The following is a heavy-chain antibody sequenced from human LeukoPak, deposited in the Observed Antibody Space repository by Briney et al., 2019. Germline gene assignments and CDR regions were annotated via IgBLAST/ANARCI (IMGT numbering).Heavy chain of an antibody. CDR1: GGSFSGYC. Sequence: SETLSLTCAVYGGSFSGYCWSWIRQPPGKGLEWIATIYYTGSTYYNPSLKSRVTISVDTSKNQFSLRLNSVTAADTAMYYCARLRSPGDFDYWGQGTLVTVSS. J-gene: IGHJ4*02. D-gene: IGHD1-26*01. CDR2: IYYTGST. CDR3: ARLRSPGDFDY. V-gene: IGHV4-34*01.